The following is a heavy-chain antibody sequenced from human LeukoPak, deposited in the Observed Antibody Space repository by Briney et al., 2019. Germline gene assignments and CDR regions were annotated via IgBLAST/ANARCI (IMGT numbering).Heavy chain of an antibody. V-gene: IGHV3-23*01. Sequence: GGSLRLSCAASGFTFSSYAMSWVRQAPGRGLEWVSSSGDNTRYADSVKGRFTISRDNSKNTLDLQMNGLRAEDTAVYYCAKSWRYYDSSNYYAFDIWGRGTMVTVSS. J-gene: IGHJ3*02. CDR3: AKSWRYYDSSNYYAFDI. D-gene: IGHD3-22*01. CDR2: SGDNT. CDR1: GFTFSSYA.